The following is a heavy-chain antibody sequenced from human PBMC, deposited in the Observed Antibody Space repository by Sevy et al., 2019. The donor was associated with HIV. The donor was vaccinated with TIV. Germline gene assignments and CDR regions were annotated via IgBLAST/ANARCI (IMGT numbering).Heavy chain of an antibody. V-gene: IGHV3-21*01. CDR3: ARDPHSSSWPYYFHY. Sequence: GGSLRLSCAASGFTFSSYSMNWVRQAPGKGLEWVSSISSSSSYIYYADSVKGRFTISRDNAKNSLYLQMNSLRAEDTAVYYCARDPHSSSWPYYFHYWGQGTLVTVSS. J-gene: IGHJ4*02. D-gene: IGHD6-13*01. CDR1: GFTFSSYS. CDR2: ISSSSSYI.